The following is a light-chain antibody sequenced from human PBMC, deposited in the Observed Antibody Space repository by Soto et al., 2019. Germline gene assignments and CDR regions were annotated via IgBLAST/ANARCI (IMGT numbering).Light chain of an antibody. J-gene: IGKJ1*01. CDR2: AAS. CDR1: QSISNY. CDR3: QQSYSTPRT. V-gene: IGKV1-39*01. Sequence: DIQMTQSPSSLSASVGDRVTITCRASQSISNYLNWYQQKPGKAPKLLMYAASSLQSGVPSRFSGSGAGTDFTRTISSLQPEDFATYYCQQSYSTPRTFGQGTKVEIK.